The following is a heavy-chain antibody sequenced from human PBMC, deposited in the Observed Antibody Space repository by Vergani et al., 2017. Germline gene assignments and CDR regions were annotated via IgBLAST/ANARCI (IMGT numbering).Heavy chain of an antibody. CDR3: ARETPGPYYDILTGYYGDYYYYGMDV. V-gene: IGHV4-39*07. Sequence: QLQLQESGPGLVKPSETLSLTCTVSGCSISSSSYYWGWIRQPPGKGLEWIGSIYYSGSTYYNPSLKSRVTISVDTSKNQFSLKLSSVTAADTAVYYCARETPGPYYDILTGYYGDYYYYGMDVWGQGTTVTVSS. CDR1: GCSISSSSYY. J-gene: IGHJ6*02. CDR2: IYYSGST. D-gene: IGHD3-9*01.